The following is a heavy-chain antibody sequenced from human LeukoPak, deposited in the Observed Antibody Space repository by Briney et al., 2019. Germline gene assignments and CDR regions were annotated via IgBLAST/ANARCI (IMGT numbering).Heavy chain of an antibody. CDR3: TRESGAFSPFGF. V-gene: IGHV4-4*02. D-gene: IGHD1-26*01. J-gene: IGHJ4*02. CDR1: GGSITTTNW. CDR2: VHLNGAT. Sequence: SGTLSLTCAVSGGSITTTNWWSWVRQPPGKGLEWIGEVHLNGATNYNPSLESRFSMSIDKSNNHLSLEVTSVTAADTAMYYFTRESGAFSPFGFWGQGTLVTVSS.